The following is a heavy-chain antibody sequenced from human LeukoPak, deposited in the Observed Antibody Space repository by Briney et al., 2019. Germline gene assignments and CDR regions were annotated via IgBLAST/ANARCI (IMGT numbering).Heavy chain of an antibody. V-gene: IGHV3-7*01. J-gene: IGHJ4*02. CDR1: GFTFSHYW. CDR3: AKDDNSWSLEY. D-gene: IGHD6-13*01. CDR2: IKQDGSQK. Sequence: PGGSLRLSCSASGFTFSHYWMSWVRQAPGKGLERVASIKQDGSQKYYGDSVKGRFTIFRDNAKNSLYLQMKSLRAEDTAFYYCAKDDNSWSLEYWGQGTLVTVSS.